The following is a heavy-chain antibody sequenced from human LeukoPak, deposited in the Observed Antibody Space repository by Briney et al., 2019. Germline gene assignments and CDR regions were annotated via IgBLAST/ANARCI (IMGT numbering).Heavy chain of an antibody. CDR2: INPNSGGT. Sequence: GASVEVSCKASGYTFTGYYMHWVRQAPGQGLEWMGWINPNSGGTNYAQKFQGRVTMTRDTSISTAYMELSRLRSDDTAVYYCARDEGQWLGGYYYGMDVWGQGTTVTVSS. CDR3: ARDEGQWLGGYYYGMDV. D-gene: IGHD6-19*01. V-gene: IGHV1-2*02. CDR1: GYTFTGYY. J-gene: IGHJ6*02.